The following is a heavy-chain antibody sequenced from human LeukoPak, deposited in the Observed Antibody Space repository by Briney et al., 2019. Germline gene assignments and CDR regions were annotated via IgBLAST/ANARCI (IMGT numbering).Heavy chain of an antibody. V-gene: IGHV3-23*01. CDR1: GFTFSSYG. D-gene: IGHD3-22*01. Sequence: PGGSLRLSCAASGFTFSSYGMSWVRQAPGKGLEWVSAISGSGGSTYYADSVKGRFTISRDNSKNTLYLQMNSLRAEDTAVYYCAKQAIVVVMYVYYFDYWGQGTLVTVSS. CDR3: AKQAIVVVMYVYYFDY. CDR2: ISGSGGST. J-gene: IGHJ4*02.